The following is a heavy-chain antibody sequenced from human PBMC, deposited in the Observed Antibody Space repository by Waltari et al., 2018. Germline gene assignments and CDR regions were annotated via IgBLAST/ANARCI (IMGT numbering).Heavy chain of an antibody. Sequence: QVQLQQWGAGLLKPSETLSLTCAVYGGSFSGYYWSWLRQPPGKGLEWIGEINHSGSTNYNPSLKSRVTISVDTSKNQFSLKLSSVTAADTAVYYCARITRGGYSYGFRSWYFDLWGRGTLVTVSS. J-gene: IGHJ2*01. CDR1: GGSFSGYY. CDR2: INHSGST. D-gene: IGHD5-18*01. V-gene: IGHV4-34*01. CDR3: ARITRGGYSYGFRSWYFDL.